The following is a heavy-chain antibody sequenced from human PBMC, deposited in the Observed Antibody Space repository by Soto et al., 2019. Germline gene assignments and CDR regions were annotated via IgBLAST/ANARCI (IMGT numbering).Heavy chain of an antibody. Sequence: QVQLQQWGAGLLKPSETLSLTCAVYGESFSGYYWSWIRQPPGKGLEWMGEINHSGSTNYNPSLNRRVTISVDTSKNQFSLKLSSVTAADTAMYYCAGNIVATISSFDYWGQGTLVTVSS. CDR2: INHSGST. CDR1: GESFSGYY. CDR3: AGNIVATISSFDY. J-gene: IGHJ4*02. V-gene: IGHV4-34*02. D-gene: IGHD5-12*01.